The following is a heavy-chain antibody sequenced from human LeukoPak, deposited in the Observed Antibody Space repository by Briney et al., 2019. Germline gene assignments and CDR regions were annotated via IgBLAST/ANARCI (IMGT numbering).Heavy chain of an antibody. J-gene: IGHJ6*02. V-gene: IGHV1-3*01. D-gene: IGHD5-12*01. CDR3: ASPRTLEGRYSGYDSEYYYYGMDV. CDR1: GYTFTSYA. CDR2: ISAGNGNT. Sequence: ASVKVSCKASGYTFTSYAIHWVRQAPGQRLEWMGWISAGNGNTKYSQNFQGRVTFISNTSATTAFMELSSLRSEDAAVYYCASPRTLEGRYSGYDSEYYYYGMDVWGQGTTVTVSS.